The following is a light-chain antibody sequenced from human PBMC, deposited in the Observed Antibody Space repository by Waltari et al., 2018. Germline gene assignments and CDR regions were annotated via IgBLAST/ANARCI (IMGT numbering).Light chain of an antibody. CDR2: DAS. V-gene: IGKV1-16*01. Sequence: DIQMTQSPSSLSASVGDRVTITCRASQDINIYLGWFQQKPGKAPRSLIYDASTLQSGVPSRFSRSGSGKEFTLTISSLQPEDFATYYCQRYETYPYSFGQGTTLEIK. CDR1: QDINIY. CDR3: QRYETYPYS. J-gene: IGKJ2*03.